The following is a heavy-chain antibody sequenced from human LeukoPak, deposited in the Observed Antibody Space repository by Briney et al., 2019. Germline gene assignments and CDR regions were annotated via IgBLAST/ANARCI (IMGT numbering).Heavy chain of an antibody. CDR1: GFTFSSYA. D-gene: IGHD3-3*01. CDR3: AKVGPSITIFGVGPYNWFDP. CDR2: ISGSGGST. Sequence: QPGGSLRLSCAASGFTFSSYAMSWVRQAPGEGLEWVSVISGSGGSTYYADSVKGRFTISRDNSKNTVYLQMNSLRAEDTAVYYCAKVGPSITIFGVGPYNWFDPWGQGTLVTVSS. J-gene: IGHJ5*02. V-gene: IGHV3-23*01.